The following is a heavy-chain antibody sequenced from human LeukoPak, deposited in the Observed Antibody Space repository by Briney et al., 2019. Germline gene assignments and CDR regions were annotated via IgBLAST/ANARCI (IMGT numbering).Heavy chain of an antibody. CDR2: IRGSGDNT. V-gene: IGHV3-23*01. CDR1: GFTFSSYG. Sequence: GGSLRLSCAASGFTFSSYGMSWVRQAPGKGLEWVSTIRGSGDNTYYADSVKGRFTISRDNAKNPLYLQMNSLRAEDTAVYYCAELGITMIGGVWGKGTTVTISS. D-gene: IGHD3-10*02. J-gene: IGHJ6*04. CDR3: AELGITMIGGV.